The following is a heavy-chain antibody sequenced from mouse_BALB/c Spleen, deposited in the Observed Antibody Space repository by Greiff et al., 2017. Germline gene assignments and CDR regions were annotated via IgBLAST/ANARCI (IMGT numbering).Heavy chain of an antibody. CDR3: ARGGNYFFAY. V-gene: IGHV1S137*01. Sequence: QVQLQQSGAELVRPGVSVKISCKGSGYTFTDYAMHWVKQSHAKSLEWIGVISTYYGDASYNQKFKGKATMTVDKSSSTAYMELARLTSEDSAIYYCARGGNYFFAYWGQGTLVTVSA. CDR1: GYTFTDYA. D-gene: IGHD2-1*01. J-gene: IGHJ3*01. CDR2: ISTYYGDA.